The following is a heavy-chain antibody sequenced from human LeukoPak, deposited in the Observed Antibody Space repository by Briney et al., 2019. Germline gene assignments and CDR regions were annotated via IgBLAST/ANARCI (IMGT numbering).Heavy chain of an antibody. J-gene: IGHJ4*02. Sequence: ASVTVSSMVSGNTLHELRIHWVRQAPGQGLVWMGGFDPEDHATYYAQNFQGRVTMTEGTSTAYMELTSLTEEDTAVYYCTTHDPRGGPPIYFDHWGQGTPVTVSS. D-gene: IGHD4-23*01. CDR3: TTHDPRGGPPIYFDH. V-gene: IGHV1-24*01. CDR1: GNTLHELR. CDR2: FDPEDHAT.